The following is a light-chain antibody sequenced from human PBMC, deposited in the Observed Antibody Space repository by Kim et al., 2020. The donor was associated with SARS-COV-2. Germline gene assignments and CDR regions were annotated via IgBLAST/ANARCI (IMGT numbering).Light chain of an antibody. CDR3: ATWDDSLGGVL. Sequence: GQRVTISCSGSTSSIGTYHISCYQQLPGTAPKPLIFSTNQRPSGVADRFSGSKSGTSASLAISGLQSEDEAHYYCATWDDSLGGVLFGGGTQLTVL. J-gene: IGLJ2*01. CDR2: STN. CDR1: TSSIGTYH. V-gene: IGLV1-47*01.